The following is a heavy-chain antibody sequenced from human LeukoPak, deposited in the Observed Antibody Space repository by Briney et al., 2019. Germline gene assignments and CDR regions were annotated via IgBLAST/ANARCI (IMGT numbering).Heavy chain of an antibody. V-gene: IGHV3-23*01. CDR3: AKAGIAVPATPEY. J-gene: IGHJ4*02. Sequence: GGSLRLSCAASGFTFSNYAMNWVRLAPGKGLEWVSVISSGGGTTYYSDSVKGRFIISRDNSKNMLYLQMNSLRVDDTALYYCAKAGIAVPATPEYCGQGTQATVSS. CDR2: ISSGGGTT. CDR1: GFTFSNYA. D-gene: IGHD6-19*01.